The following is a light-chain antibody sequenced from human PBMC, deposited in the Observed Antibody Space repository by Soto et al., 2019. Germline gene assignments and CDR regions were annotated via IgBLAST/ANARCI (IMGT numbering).Light chain of an antibody. J-gene: IGKJ2*01. CDR1: QSVRSN. CDR2: GAS. V-gene: IGKV3-15*01. Sequence: EIVMTQSPATLSVSPGDGATLSCRASQSVRSNVAWYQQKPGQAPRLLIYGASTRATGIPARFSGSGSATDFTLTISSLQSEDFAFYYCQHYNTWPLYSFGQRTKLEIK. CDR3: QHYNTWPLYS.